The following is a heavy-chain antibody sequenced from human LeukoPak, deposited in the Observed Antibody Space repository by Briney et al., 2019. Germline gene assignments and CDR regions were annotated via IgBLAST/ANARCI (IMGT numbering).Heavy chain of an antibody. V-gene: IGHV3-9*03. CDR3: AKDMDTAMASGGLFDY. J-gene: IGHJ4*02. CDR1: GFTFDDYA. Sequence: GGSLRLSCAASGFTFDDYAMHWVRQAPGKGLEWVSGISWNSGSIGYADSVKCRFTISRDNAKNSLYLQMNSLRAEDMALYYCAKDMDTAMASGGLFDYWGQGTLVTVSS. CDR2: ISWNSGSI. D-gene: IGHD5-18*01.